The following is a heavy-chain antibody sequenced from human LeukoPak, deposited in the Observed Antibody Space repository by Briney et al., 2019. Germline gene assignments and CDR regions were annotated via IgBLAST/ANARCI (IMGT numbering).Heavy chain of an antibody. J-gene: IGHJ3*02. V-gene: IGHV4-59*02. CDR2: VSNTGKT. Sequence: PSETLSLTCNVSGASVSSSFWSWIRQPPGKGLEWIGYVSNTGKTHSNPSLKSRVTISVDTSKNQFSLKLSSVTAADTAVYYCASLVGDAFDIWGQGTMVTVSS. D-gene: IGHD3-3*01. CDR1: GASVSSSF. CDR3: ASLVGDAFDI.